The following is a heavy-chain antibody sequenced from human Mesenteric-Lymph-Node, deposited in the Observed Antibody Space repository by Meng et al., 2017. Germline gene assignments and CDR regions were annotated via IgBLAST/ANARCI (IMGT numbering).Heavy chain of an antibody. D-gene: IGHD3-10*01. Sequence: GESLKISCAASGFTFATYAMSWVRQAPGKGLEWVAVIWYDGSNKYYADSVKGRFTISRDNAKKSLFLQMDSLTAEDTAVYYCARRQEAGSGRWIDLWGQGTLVTVSS. CDR1: GFTFATYA. CDR3: ARRQEAGSGRWIDL. V-gene: IGHV3-33*08. CDR2: IWYDGSNK. J-gene: IGHJ5*02.